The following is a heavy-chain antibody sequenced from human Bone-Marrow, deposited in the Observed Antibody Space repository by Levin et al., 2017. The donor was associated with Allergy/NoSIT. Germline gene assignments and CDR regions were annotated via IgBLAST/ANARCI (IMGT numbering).Heavy chain of an antibody. CDR1: GFTFSSYG. D-gene: IGHD3-16*01. CDR3: AKDRDIWGSLDY. J-gene: IGHJ4*02. V-gene: IGHV3-30*18. CDR2: ISYDGSNK. Sequence: SGGSLRLSCAASGFTFSSYGMHWVRQAPGKGLEWVAVISYDGSNKYYADSVKGRFTISRDNSKNTLYLQMNSLRAEDTAVYYCAKDRDIWGSLDYWGQGTLVTVSS.